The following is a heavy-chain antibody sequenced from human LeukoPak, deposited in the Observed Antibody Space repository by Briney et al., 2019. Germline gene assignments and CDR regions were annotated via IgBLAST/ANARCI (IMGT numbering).Heavy chain of an antibody. CDR3: AKDMSAMVRGVGSFDY. CDR2: ISGSGGST. CDR1: GFTFSSYA. J-gene: IGHJ4*02. Sequence: PGGSLRLSCAASGFTFSSYAMSWVRQAPGKGLEWVSAISGSGGSTYYADSVKGRFTISRDNSKNTLYQQMNSLRAEDTAVYYCAKDMSAMVRGVGSFDYWGQGTLVTVSS. V-gene: IGHV3-23*01. D-gene: IGHD3-10*01.